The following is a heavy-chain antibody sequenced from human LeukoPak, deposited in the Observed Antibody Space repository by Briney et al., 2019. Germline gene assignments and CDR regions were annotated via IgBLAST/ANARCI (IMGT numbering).Heavy chain of an antibody. J-gene: IGHJ4*02. CDR2: IYYSGST. Sequence: SETLSLTCTVSGGSISSSSYYWGWIRQPPGRGLEWIGSIYYSGSTYYSPSLKSRVTISVDTSKNQFSLKLSSVTAADTAVYYCARTPTVTTKRDYWGQGTLVTVSS. CDR3: ARTPTVTTKRDY. V-gene: IGHV4-39*07. D-gene: IGHD4-17*01. CDR1: GGSISSSSYY.